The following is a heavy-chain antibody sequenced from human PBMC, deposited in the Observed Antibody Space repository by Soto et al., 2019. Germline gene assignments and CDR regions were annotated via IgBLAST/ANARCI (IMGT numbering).Heavy chain of an antibody. D-gene: IGHD5-18*01. Sequence: GGSLRLSCAASGFTSSDYYMSWIRQAPGKGLEWVSCISSGSTVYYADSVKGRFTISRDNAKNSLYLQMNSLRAEYSAVYYCARVRNSFLDYWGQGTLVTVSS. CDR2: ISSGSTV. CDR1: GFTSSDYY. V-gene: IGHV3-11*01. CDR3: ARVRNSFLDY. J-gene: IGHJ4*02.